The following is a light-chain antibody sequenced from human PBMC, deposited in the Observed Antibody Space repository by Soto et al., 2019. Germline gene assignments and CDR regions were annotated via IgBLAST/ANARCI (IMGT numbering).Light chain of an antibody. CDR3: QHYNNWPFT. CDR2: GAS. CDR1: QSGSSN. J-gene: IGKJ2*01. V-gene: IGKV3-15*01. Sequence: EIVMTQSPATLSVFPGERATLSCRASQSGSSNLACYQQKPGQAPTLLIYGASARATGIPARFSGSGSGTEFTLTISSLQSEDFAVYYCQHYNNWPFTFGQGTKLEIK.